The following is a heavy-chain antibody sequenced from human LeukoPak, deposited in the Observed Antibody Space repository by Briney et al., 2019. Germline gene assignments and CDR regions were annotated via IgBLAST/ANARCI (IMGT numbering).Heavy chain of an antibody. Sequence: GGSLRLSCAASGFTFSSYEMNWVRQAPGKGLEWVSYISSSGSTIYYADSVKGRFTISRDNAKNSLYLQMNSLRAEDTAVYYCARVHRGWELPTHDAFDIWGQGTMVTVSS. D-gene: IGHD1-26*01. CDR3: ARVHRGWELPTHDAFDI. CDR1: GFTFSSYE. J-gene: IGHJ3*02. CDR2: ISSSGSTI. V-gene: IGHV3-48*03.